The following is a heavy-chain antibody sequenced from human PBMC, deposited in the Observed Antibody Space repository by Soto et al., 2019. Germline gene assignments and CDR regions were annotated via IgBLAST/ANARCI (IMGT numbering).Heavy chain of an antibody. D-gene: IGHD3-3*01. CDR3: AKGPTIRGVDPYYYTMDV. CDR2: VCGRGRIT. V-gene: IGHV3-23*01. CDR1: GFVFGNYA. J-gene: IGHJ6*02. Sequence: GGSLRLSCAASGFVFGNYAMTWVRQAPGKGLEWVSGVCGRGRITHYADSVKGRFTISRDNSNNTLFLQISSLRAEDTAVYHCAKGPTIRGVDPYYYTMDVWGQGTTVTVSS.